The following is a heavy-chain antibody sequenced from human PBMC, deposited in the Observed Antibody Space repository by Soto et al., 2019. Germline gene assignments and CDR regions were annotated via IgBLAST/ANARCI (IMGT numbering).Heavy chain of an antibody. Sequence: SETLXLTFTVPDGSISSYYWSCIRHPPGKGLEWIGYFYYSGSTNYNPSLKSRVTISVDTSKNHFSLKLSSVTAADTAVYYCARARGGYFDYWGQGTLVTVSS. CDR1: DGSISSYY. V-gene: IGHV4-59*01. CDR2: FYYSGST. CDR3: ARARGGYFDY. J-gene: IGHJ4*02.